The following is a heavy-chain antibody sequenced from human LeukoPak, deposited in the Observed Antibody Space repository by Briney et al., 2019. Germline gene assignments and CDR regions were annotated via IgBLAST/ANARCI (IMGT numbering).Heavy chain of an antibody. CDR3: ARDLSGIAGYTYGRGIDY. V-gene: IGHV3-7*01. J-gene: IGHJ4*02. CDR2: IKKDGSEK. CDR1: GFTFSRHW. D-gene: IGHD5-18*01. Sequence: GSLRLSCAASGFTFSRHWMSWVRQAPGKGLEWVANIKKDGSEKYYVDAVKGRFTISRDNAKTSLYLQMNSLRAEDTAVYYCARDLSGIAGYTYGRGIDYWGQGTLVTVSS.